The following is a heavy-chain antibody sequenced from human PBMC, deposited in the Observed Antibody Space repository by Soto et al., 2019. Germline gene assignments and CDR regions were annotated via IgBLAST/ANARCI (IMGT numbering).Heavy chain of an antibody. CDR1: GFTFSGYA. CDR3: AKGYSSSRNFDY. CDR2: ISGSGGST. Sequence: GGSLRLSCAASGFTFSGYAMSWVRQAPGKGLEWVSAISGSGGSTYYADSVKGRFTISRDNSKNTLYLQMNSLRAEDTAVYYCAKGYSSSRNFDYWGQGTLVTVSS. D-gene: IGHD6-13*01. J-gene: IGHJ4*02. V-gene: IGHV3-23*01.